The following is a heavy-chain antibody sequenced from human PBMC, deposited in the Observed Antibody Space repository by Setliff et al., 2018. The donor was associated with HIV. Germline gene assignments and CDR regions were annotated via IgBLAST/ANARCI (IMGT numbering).Heavy chain of an antibody. Sequence: GASVKVSCVASGFTFSTYAINWVRLAPGKGLEGVSSISGSGYPYYADSVKGRFTISRDNSKNTLFLQMDSLRAEDTALYYCAKQRYYDGNDGFDVWGQGTMVTVSS. CDR2: ISGSGYP. CDR3: AKQRYYDGNDGFDV. J-gene: IGHJ3*01. D-gene: IGHD3-3*01. CDR1: GFTFSTYA. V-gene: IGHV3-23*01.